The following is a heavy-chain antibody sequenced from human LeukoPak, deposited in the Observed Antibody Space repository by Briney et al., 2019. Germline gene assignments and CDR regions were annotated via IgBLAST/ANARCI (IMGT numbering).Heavy chain of an antibody. V-gene: IGHV5-51*01. J-gene: IGHJ5*02. Sequence: GESLQISCQGSGYSFTSYWSGWVRQLPGKGLEWMGIIYPGDSDTTYSPSFQGQVTISADKSISTAYLQWSSLKASDTAMYYCARLSGSYSSWFDPWGQGTLVTVSS. CDR2: IYPGDSDT. CDR3: ARLSGSYSSWFDP. D-gene: IGHD1-26*01. CDR1: GYSFTSYW.